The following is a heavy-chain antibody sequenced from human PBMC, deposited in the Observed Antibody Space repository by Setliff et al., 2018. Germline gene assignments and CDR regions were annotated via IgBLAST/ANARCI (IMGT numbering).Heavy chain of an antibody. J-gene: IGHJ5*02. CDR3: ARGRIHDSSDYIGNWFDP. Sequence: SVKVSCKASGYTFTGYYIHWVRQAPGEGLEWMGCINVNSGDTNYAQKFQGRFIVTRDTSSSTAYMELRSLRPDDTAVYFCARGRIHDSSDYIGNWFDPWGQGTLVTVSS. V-gene: IGHV1-2*02. D-gene: IGHD3-22*01. CDR2: INVNSGDT. CDR1: GYTFTGYY.